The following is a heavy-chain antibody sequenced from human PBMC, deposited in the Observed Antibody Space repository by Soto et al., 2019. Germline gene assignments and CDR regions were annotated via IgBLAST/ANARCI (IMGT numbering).Heavy chain of an antibody. J-gene: IGHJ5*02. CDR3: AREVVAGTNWFDP. D-gene: IGHD2-15*01. V-gene: IGHV4-34*01. CDR1: GGSFTDSY. CDR2: VNHSGSA. Sequence: ETLSLTCAVNGGSFTDSYWSWIRQPPGKGLEWIGEVNHSGSANYNPSLKSRVTISVDTSKNQFSLKLTSVTAADTAVYFCAREVVAGTNWFDPWGRGTLVTVSS.